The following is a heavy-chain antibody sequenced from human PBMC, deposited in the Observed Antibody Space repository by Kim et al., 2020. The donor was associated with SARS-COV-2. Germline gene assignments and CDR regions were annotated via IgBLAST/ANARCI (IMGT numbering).Heavy chain of an antibody. D-gene: IGHD6-19*01. CDR3: ARGGSSGWYVDY. Sequence: GYAQKFQGRVTMTRNTSISTAYMELSSLRSEDTAVYYCARGGSSGWYVDYWGQGTLVTVSS. V-gene: IGHV1-8*01. J-gene: IGHJ4*02.